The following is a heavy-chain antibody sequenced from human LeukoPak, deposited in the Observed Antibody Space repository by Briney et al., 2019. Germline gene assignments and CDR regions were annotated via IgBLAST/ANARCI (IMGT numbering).Heavy chain of an antibody. D-gene: IGHD1-1*01. CDR3: AKDYLLEREDYYYMDV. CDR1: GFTFSSYG. V-gene: IGHV3-30*02. CDR2: IRYDGSNK. J-gene: IGHJ6*03. Sequence: PGGSLRLSCAASGFTFSSYGMHWVRQAPGKGLEWVASIRYDGSNKYYADSVKGRFTISRDNSKNTLYLQMNSLRAEDTAVYYCAKDYLLEREDYYYMDVWGKGTTVTVSS.